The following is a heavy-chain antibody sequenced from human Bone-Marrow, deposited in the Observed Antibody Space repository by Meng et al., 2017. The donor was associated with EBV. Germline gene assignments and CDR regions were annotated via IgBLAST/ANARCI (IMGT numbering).Heavy chain of an antibody. CDR1: GGSFMGYY. D-gene: IGHD6-6*01. J-gene: IGHJ5*02. V-gene: IGHV4-34*01. CDR3: AREVYNWFDP. CDR2: INHSGST. Sequence: QVQLQPGGAGLVKPSETLSLTCAVYGGSFMGYYWSWIRQPPGKGLEWIGEINHSGSTNYNPSLKSRVTISVDTSKNQFSLKLSSVTAADTAVYYCAREVYNWFDPWGQGTLVTVSS.